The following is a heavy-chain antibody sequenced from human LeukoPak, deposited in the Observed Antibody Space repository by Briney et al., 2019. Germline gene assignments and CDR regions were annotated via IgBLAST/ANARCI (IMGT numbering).Heavy chain of an antibody. Sequence: GGSLRLSCAASGFTFSSYWMTWVRQAPGKGLEWVANIKQDGSEKYYVDSVKGRFTISRDNAKNSLYLQMNSLRAEDTAVYYCARELPLLAFDYWGQGTLVTVSS. CDR2: IKQDGSEK. J-gene: IGHJ4*02. V-gene: IGHV3-7*01. D-gene: IGHD3-10*01. CDR1: GFTFSSYW. CDR3: ARELPLLAFDY.